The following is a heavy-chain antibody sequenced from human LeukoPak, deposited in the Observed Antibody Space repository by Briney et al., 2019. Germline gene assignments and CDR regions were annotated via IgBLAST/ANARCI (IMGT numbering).Heavy chain of an antibody. J-gene: IGHJ1*01. CDR2: ISSSSSYI. D-gene: IGHD6-13*01. V-gene: IGHV3-21*01. Sequence: GGSLRLSCAASGFTFSSYSMNWVRQAPGKGLEWVSSISSSSSYIYYADSVKGRFTISRDNAKNSLYLQMNSLRAEDTAVYYCAGDSSSWSWAEYFQHWGQGTLVTVSS. CDR1: GFTFSSYS. CDR3: AGDSSSWSWAEYFQH.